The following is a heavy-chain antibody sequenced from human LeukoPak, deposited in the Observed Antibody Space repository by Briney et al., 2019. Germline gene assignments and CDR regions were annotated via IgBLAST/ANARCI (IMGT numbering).Heavy chain of an antibody. J-gene: IGHJ6*04. CDR1: GFTFSSYE. CDR2: ISSSGSAI. D-gene: IGHD3-10*02. V-gene: IGHV3-48*03. Sequence: GGSLRLSCAASGFTFSSYEMNWVRQAPGKGLEWVSYISSSGSAIYYADSVKGRFTISRDNAKNSLYLQMNSLRAEDTAVYYCAELGITMIGGVWGKGTTATISS. CDR3: AELGITMIGGV.